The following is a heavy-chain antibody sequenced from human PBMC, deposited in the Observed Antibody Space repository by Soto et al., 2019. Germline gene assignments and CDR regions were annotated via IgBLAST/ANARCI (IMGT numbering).Heavy chain of an antibody. Sequence: EVQLVESGGGLVQPGGSLRLSCAASGFTFSSYEMNWVRQAPGKGLEWVSYISSSGSTIYYADSVKGRFTISRDNAKNSLYLKMNSLRAEDTAVYYCASSDNDYYYYGMDVWGQGTTVTVSS. V-gene: IGHV3-48*03. CDR1: GFTFSSYE. CDR3: ASSDNDYYYYGMDV. J-gene: IGHJ6*02. CDR2: ISSSGSTI.